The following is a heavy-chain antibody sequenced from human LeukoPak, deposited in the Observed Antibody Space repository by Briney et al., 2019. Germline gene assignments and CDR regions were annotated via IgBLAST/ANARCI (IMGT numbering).Heavy chain of an antibody. V-gene: IGHV3-23*01. D-gene: IGHD6-13*01. CDR2: ISGSGVIT. Sequence: GGSLRLSCAASGFTFSTYAMSWVRQAPGKGLEWVSVISGSGVITNYADSVKGRFTISRDNSENTLYLQMNSLRAEDTAVYYCAKVGSWSKLDFDYWGQGILVTVSS. CDR1: GFTFSTYA. J-gene: IGHJ4*02. CDR3: AKVGSWSKLDFDY.